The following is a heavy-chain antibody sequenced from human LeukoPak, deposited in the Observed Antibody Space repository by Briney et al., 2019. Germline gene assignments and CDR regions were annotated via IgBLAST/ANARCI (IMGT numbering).Heavy chain of an antibody. CDR1: GGSISGDY. D-gene: IGHD3-10*01. J-gene: IGHJ5*02. V-gene: IGHV4-59*12. Sequence: SETLSLTCTVSGGSISGDYWGWIRQPPAKGLEWVGYIYYTGATNYNPSLKSRVTVSVDASKNQYSLKLSSVSAADTAVYYCAKTQWGSGNLDPWGQGTLVTVSS. CDR2: IYYTGAT. CDR3: AKTQWGSGNLDP.